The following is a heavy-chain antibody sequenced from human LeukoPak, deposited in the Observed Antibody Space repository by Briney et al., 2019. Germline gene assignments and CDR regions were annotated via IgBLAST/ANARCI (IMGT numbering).Heavy chain of an antibody. J-gene: IGHJ4*02. V-gene: IGHV4-34*01. CDR2: INHSGST. CDR1: GGSFSGYY. CDR3: ARGRRQYCSSTSCSAVDFDY. Sequence: PSETLSLTCAVYGGSFSGYYWSWIRQPPGKGLEWIGEINHSGSTNYNPSLKSRVTISVDTSKNQFSLKLSSVTAADTAVYYCARGRRQYCSSTSCSAVDFDYWGQGTPVTVSS. D-gene: IGHD2-2*01.